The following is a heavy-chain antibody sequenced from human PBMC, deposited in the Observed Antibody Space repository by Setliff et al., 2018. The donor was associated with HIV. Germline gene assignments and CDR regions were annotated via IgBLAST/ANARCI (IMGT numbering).Heavy chain of an antibody. CDR2: MYFSGNA. CDR1: GVSISSHY. J-gene: IGHJ6*02. D-gene: IGHD3-10*01. V-gene: IGHV4-59*11. Sequence: PSETLSLTCTVSGVSISSHYWSWIRQAPGKGLEWIGTMYFSGNARNSPSLKSRVTISIDTSKNQLSLNLTSVTAADTAVYYCARVEAKVRGATYGMDVWGQGTTVTV. CDR3: ARVEAKVRGATYGMDV.